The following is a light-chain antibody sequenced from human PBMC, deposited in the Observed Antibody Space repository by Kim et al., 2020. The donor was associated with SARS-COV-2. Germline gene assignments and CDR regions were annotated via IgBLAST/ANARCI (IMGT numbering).Light chain of an antibody. J-gene: IGLJ1*01. V-gene: IGLV2-8*01. Sequence: PGQSVAISCPGPSSAIVASNYVSWYQQHPGKAPKLMIFEVNKRPSGVSDRFSGSKSGNTASLTVSGLQAEDEADYYCSSYAGSKTVFGTGTKVTVL. CDR3: SSYAGSKTV. CDR1: SSAIVASNY. CDR2: EVN.